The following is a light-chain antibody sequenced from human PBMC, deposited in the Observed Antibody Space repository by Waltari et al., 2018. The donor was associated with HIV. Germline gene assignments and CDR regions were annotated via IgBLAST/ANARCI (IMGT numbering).Light chain of an antibody. CDR1: SSDVGGYNY. CDR3: SSYTSSSTYV. J-gene: IGLJ1*01. V-gene: IGLV2-14*01. CDR2: EAS. Sequence: QSALTQPASVSGSPGQSITISCTGTSSDVGGYNYVSWYQQHPGKAPKLMIYEASNRPSGGSNRFSGSKSGNTASLTIPGLQAEDEADYYCSSYTSSSTYVFGTGTKVTVL.